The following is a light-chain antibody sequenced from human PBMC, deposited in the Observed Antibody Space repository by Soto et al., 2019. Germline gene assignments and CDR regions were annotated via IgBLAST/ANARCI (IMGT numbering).Light chain of an antibody. V-gene: IGLV1-40*01. J-gene: IGLJ2*01. CDR1: SSDIGAGYD. Sequence: QSVLTQPPSVSGAPGQRATISCTGSSSDIGAGYDVHWYQQHPGTAPKLLIYGNSNRPSGVPDRFSGSKSGTSASLAITGLQAEDEADYYCQSYDTRLSGSVLFGGGTKVTVL. CDR3: QSYDTRLSGSVL. CDR2: GNS.